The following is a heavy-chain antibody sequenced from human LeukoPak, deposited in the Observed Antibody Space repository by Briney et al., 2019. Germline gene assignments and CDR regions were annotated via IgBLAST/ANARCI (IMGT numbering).Heavy chain of an antibody. CDR2: IYPGDSDI. V-gene: IGHV5-51*01. Sequence: HGESLKISCKASGYTFTNYWIGWVRQMPGKGLEWMGIIYPGDSDIRYSPSFQGQVTFSADKSISTAYLQWASLKASDTAMYYCARRLGGADVFDIWGQGTMVTVSS. J-gene: IGHJ3*02. D-gene: IGHD3-16*01. CDR1: GYTFTNYW. CDR3: ARRLGGADVFDI.